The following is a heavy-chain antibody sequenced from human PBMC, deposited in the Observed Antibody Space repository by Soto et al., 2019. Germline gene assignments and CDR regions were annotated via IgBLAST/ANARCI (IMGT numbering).Heavy chain of an antibody. Sequence: ASVQVSCKASGYTFTSYDINWVRQATGQGLEWMGWMNPNSGNTGYAEKFQGRVTMTRNTSMSTVYMELSSLRSEDTAVYYCARMSSSSWYNWFDPWGQGTLVTVYS. J-gene: IGHJ5*02. CDR3: ARMSSSSWYNWFDP. CDR2: MNPNSGNT. CDR1: GYTFTSYD. V-gene: IGHV1-8*01. D-gene: IGHD6-13*01.